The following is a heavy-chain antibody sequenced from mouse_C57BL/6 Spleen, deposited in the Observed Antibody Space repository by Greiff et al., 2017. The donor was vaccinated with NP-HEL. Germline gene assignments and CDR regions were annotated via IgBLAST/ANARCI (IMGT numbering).Heavy chain of an antibody. Sequence: QVQLQQSGAELVRPGTSVKVSCKASGYAFTNYLIEWVKQRPGQGLEWIGVINPGSGGTNYNEKFKGKATLTADKSSSPAYMQLSSLTSEDSAVYFCARSYYYGSSPYYYAMDYWGQGTSVTVSS. CDR2: INPGSGGT. CDR3: ARSYYYGSSPYYYAMDY. D-gene: IGHD1-1*01. J-gene: IGHJ4*01. V-gene: IGHV1-54*01. CDR1: GYAFTNYL.